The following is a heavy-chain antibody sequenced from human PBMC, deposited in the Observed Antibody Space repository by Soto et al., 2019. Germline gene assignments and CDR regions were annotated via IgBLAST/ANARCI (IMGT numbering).Heavy chain of an antibody. CDR2: IYYSGST. V-gene: IGHV4-39*01. J-gene: IGHJ4*02. D-gene: IGHD2-2*02. CDR1: GGSISSSSYY. CDR3: AKAPAAAIPYDY. Sequence: SETLSLTCTVSGGSISSSSYYWGWIRQPPGKGLEWIGSIYYSGSTYYNPSLKSRVTISVDTSKNQFSLKLSSVTAADTAVYYCAKAPAAAIPYDYWGQGTLVTVSS.